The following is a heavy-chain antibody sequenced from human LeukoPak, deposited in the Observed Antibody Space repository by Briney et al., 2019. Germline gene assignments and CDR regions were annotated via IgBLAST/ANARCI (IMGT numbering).Heavy chain of an antibody. CDR2: INPNSGGT. CDR3: ARQYSSSWYGNWFDP. V-gene: IGHV1-2*02. J-gene: IGHJ5*02. Sequence: ASVKVSCKASGYTFTSYYMHWVRQAPGQGLEWMGWINPNSGGTNYAQKFQGRVTMTRDTSISTAYMELSRLRSDDTAVYYCARQYSSSWYGNWFDPWGQGTLVTVSS. D-gene: IGHD6-13*01. CDR1: GYTFTSYY.